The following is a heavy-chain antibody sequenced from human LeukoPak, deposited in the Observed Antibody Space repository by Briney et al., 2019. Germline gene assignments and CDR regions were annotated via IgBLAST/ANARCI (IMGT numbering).Heavy chain of an antibody. CDR1: GASISSSY. CDR3: AGDRLLAALIPGNWFDP. CDR2: IFTTGTT. V-gene: IGHV4-4*07. J-gene: IGHJ5*02. D-gene: IGHD5-18*01. Sequence: SETLSLTCTVSGASISSSYWSWLRQPAGKGLEWIGRIFTTGTTDYNPSLKSRVTISLDFSNNQFSLKMRSVTAADTAVYYCAGDRLLAALIPGNWFDPWGQGILVTVSS.